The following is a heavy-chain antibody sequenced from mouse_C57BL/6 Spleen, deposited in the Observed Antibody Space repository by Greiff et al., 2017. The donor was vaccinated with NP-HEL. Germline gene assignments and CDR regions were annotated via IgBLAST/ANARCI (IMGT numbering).Heavy chain of an antibody. Sequence: VQLQQPGAELVRPGSSVKLSCKASGYTFTSYWMHWVKQRPIQGLEWIGNIYPSDSETHYNQKFKDKATLTVDKSSSTAYMQLRSLTSEDSAVYYCARGYSKYYFDYWGQGTTLTVSS. CDR2: IYPSDSET. D-gene: IGHD2-5*01. CDR1: GYTFTSYW. V-gene: IGHV1-52*01. CDR3: ARGYSKYYFDY. J-gene: IGHJ2*01.